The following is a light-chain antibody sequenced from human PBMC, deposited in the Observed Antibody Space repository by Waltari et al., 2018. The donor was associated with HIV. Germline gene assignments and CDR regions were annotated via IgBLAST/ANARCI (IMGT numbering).Light chain of an antibody. V-gene: IGLV2-14*01. Sequence: QSALTQPASVSGSPGQSITISCTGTSSDVGGYNYVSWYPQHPGKAPKLMIYEVSNRPSGVSNRFSGSKSGNTASLTISGLQAEDEADYYCSSYTSSSTLPSYVFGTGTKVTVL. CDR3: SSYTSSSTLPSYV. J-gene: IGLJ1*01. CDR2: EVS. CDR1: SSDVGGYNY.